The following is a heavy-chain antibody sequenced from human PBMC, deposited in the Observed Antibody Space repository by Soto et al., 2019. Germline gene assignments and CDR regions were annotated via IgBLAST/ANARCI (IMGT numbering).Heavy chain of an antibody. J-gene: IGHJ6*02. V-gene: IGHV4-4*07. D-gene: IGHD3-22*01. Sequence: PSETLSLTCTVSGGSISSYYWSWIRQPAWKGLEWIGRIYTSGSTNYNPSLKSRVTMSVDTSKNQFSLKLSSVTAADTAVYYCARDGYYGALGYYYYDMDVWGQGTTVTVSS. CDR3: ARDGYYGALGYYYYDMDV. CDR1: GGSISSYY. CDR2: IYTSGST.